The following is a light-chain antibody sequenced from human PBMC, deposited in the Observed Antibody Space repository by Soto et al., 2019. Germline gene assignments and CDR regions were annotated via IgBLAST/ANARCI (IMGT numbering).Light chain of an antibody. CDR3: EHYNSYSQA. J-gene: IGKJ1*01. Sequence: DIQMTQSPSTLSASVGDRVTITCRASQSISSWLAWYQQKPGKAPKLLISDAANLESGVPSRFSGSGSGTEFNLTICSLQPDDFATYYCEHYNSYSQAFGQGTVVEIK. V-gene: IGKV1-5*01. CDR2: DAA. CDR1: QSISSW.